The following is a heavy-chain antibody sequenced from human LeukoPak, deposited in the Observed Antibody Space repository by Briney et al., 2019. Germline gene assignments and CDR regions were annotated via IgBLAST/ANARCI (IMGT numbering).Heavy chain of an antibody. CDR1: GFTFSSYA. D-gene: IGHD4-11*01. CDR2: ISGSGGST. Sequence: PGGSLRLSCAASGFTFSSYAMSWIRQAPGKGLEWVSTISGSGGSTYYADSVKGRFTISRDNSKNTLYLQMDSLRAEDTAVYYCAKEDYSRINYYYMDVWGKGTTVTVSS. CDR3: AKEDYSRINYYYMDV. V-gene: IGHV3-23*01. J-gene: IGHJ6*03.